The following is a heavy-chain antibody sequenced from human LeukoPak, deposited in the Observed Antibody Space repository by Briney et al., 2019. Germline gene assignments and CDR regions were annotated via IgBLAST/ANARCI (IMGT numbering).Heavy chain of an antibody. D-gene: IGHD4-17*01. CDR3: ARAHSYGDYELDY. CDR1: GYTFAGYY. J-gene: IGHJ4*02. V-gene: IGHV1-2*02. Sequence: GESLKISCKGSGYTFAGYYMHWVRQAPGQGLEWMGWINPNSGGTNYAQKFQGRVTMTRDTSISTAYMELSRLRSDDTAVYYCARAHSYGDYELDYWGQGTLVTVSS. CDR2: INPNSGGT.